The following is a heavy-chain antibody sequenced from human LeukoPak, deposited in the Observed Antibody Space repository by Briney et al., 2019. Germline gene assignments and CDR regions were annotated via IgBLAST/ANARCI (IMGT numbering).Heavy chain of an antibody. J-gene: IGHJ4*02. CDR2: IYYSGST. CDR1: GGSIGSGDYY. V-gene: IGHV4-30-4*08. CDR3: ASFFLDSSGPLPDY. D-gene: IGHD3-22*01. Sequence: PSQTLSLXCTVSGGSIGSGDYYWSWIRQPPGKGQEWIGYIYYSGSTYYNPSLKSRVTISVDTSKNQFSLKLSSVTAADTAVYYCASFFLDSSGPLPDYWGQGTLVTVSS.